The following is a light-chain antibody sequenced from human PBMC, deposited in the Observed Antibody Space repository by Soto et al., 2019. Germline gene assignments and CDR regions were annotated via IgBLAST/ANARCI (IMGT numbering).Light chain of an antibody. CDR2: AAS. CDR3: QQSYSTPT. J-gene: IGKJ4*01. V-gene: IGKV1-39*01. Sequence: DIQMSQSPATLSASVGDRVTITCRASQSISSWLAWYQQKPGKAPKLLIYAASSLQSGVPSRFSGSGSGTDFTLTISSMKPEDFATYYCQQSYSTPTFGGGTKVDIK. CDR1: QSISSW.